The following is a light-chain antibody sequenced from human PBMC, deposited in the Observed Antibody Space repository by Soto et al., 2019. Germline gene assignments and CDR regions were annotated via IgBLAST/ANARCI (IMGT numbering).Light chain of an antibody. J-gene: IGKJ1*01. CDR3: QQYDNLPRT. CDR1: QGIGSY. Sequence: AIQLTQSPSSLSASVGDRVTITCRASQGIGSYLAWYQQKPGEAPKLLIYAASSLQSGVPSRFSGSGSGTDFTLTISSLQPEDFATYYCQQYDNLPRTFGQGTKVDIK. CDR2: AAS. V-gene: IGKV1D-13*01.